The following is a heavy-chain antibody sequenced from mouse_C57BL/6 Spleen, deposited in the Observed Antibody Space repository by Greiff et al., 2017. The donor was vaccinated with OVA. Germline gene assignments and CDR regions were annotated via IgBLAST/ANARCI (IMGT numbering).Heavy chain of an antibody. V-gene: IGHV1-53*01. Sequence: QVQLQQPGTELVKPGASVKLSCKASGYTFTSYWMHWVKQRPGQGLEWIGNINPSNGGTNYNEKFKSKATLTVEKSSSTAYMQLSSLTSEESAVYYCARSEYYGRDWYFDVWGTGTTVTVSS. D-gene: IGHD1-1*01. CDR2: INPSNGGT. CDR3: ARSEYYGRDWYFDV. J-gene: IGHJ1*03. CDR1: GYTFTSYW.